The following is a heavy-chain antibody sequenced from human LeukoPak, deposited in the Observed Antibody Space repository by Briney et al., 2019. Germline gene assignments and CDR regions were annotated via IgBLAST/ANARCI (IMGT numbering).Heavy chain of an antibody. Sequence: ASVKVSCKASGYTFTGYYMHWVRQAPGQGLEWMGRINPNSGGTNYAQKFQGRVTMTRDTSISTAYMVLSRLRSDDTAVYYCATAPTVTTVDYWGQGTLVTVSS. D-gene: IGHD4-17*01. J-gene: IGHJ4*02. V-gene: IGHV1-2*06. CDR3: ATAPTVTTVDY. CDR2: INPNSGGT. CDR1: GYTFTGYY.